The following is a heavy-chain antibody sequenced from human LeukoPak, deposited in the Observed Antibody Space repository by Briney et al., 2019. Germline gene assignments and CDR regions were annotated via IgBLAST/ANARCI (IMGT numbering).Heavy chain of an antibody. J-gene: IGHJ5*02. D-gene: IGHD3-9*01. V-gene: IGHV3-23*01. Sequence: PGGTLRLSCAASGFTFSSYGMSWVRQAPGKGLEWVSAIIGSGGSTYYADSVKGRFTISRDNSKNTLYLQMNSLRAEDTAVYYCAKEGSYYDILTGSQIPFDPWGQGTLVTVSS. CDR1: GFTFSSYG. CDR3: AKEGSYYDILTGSQIPFDP. CDR2: IIGSGGST.